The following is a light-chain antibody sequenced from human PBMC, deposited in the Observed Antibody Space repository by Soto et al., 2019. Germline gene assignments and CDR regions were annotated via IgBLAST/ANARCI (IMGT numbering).Light chain of an antibody. J-gene: IGLJ1*01. CDR3: CSHGGRHAYV. Sequence: QSVLTQPRSVSGSPGQSVTISCTGTSSDVGGYDYVSWYQQHPGKAPKLIIYSVTKRPSGVPDRFSGSKSCNTASLTISGLQAEDESDYYCCSHGGRHAYVFGTGTKVTVL. CDR2: SVT. V-gene: IGLV2-11*01. CDR1: SSDVGGYDY.